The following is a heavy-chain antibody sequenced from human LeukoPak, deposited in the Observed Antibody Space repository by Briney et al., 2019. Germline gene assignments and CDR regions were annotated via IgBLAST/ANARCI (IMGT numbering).Heavy chain of an antibody. J-gene: IGHJ5*02. Sequence: PSETLSLTCAVYGGSFSGYYWSWIRQPPGKGLEWIGEINHSGSTNYNPSLESRATISVDTPKNQFSLKLSSVTAADTAVYYCARRKRSGCSSTSCLLNWFDPWGQGTLVTVSS. CDR1: GGSFSGYY. CDR3: ARRKRSGCSSTSCLLNWFDP. CDR2: INHSGST. V-gene: IGHV4-34*01. D-gene: IGHD2-2*01.